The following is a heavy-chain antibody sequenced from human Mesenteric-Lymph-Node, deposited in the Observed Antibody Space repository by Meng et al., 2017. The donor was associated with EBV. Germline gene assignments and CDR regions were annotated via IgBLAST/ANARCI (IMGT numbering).Heavy chain of an antibody. Sequence: QVQLVQSGAAVKKPGASVKVSCKAAGYTFTSYDINWVRQAPGQWLEWMGSLNPYSGNTDYAQNFQGRVTMTRNTSIGTAYMELGSLRFEDTAVYYCARGFQWFRELLSPSGWFDTWGQGTLVTVSS. D-gene: IGHD3-10*01. CDR2: LNPYSGNT. V-gene: IGHV1-8*01. CDR3: ARGFQWFRELLSPSGWFDT. CDR1: GYTFTSYD. J-gene: IGHJ5*02.